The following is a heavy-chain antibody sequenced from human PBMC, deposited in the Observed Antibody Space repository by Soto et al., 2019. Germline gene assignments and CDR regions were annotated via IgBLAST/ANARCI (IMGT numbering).Heavy chain of an antibody. J-gene: IGHJ4*02. CDR2: ISRSGSST. CDR3: ANTGCSGGTCYSGH. CDR1: GFTFSSYA. V-gene: IGHV3-23*01. Sequence: EVQLLESGGGLVQPGGSLRLSCAASGFTFSSYAMSWVCQAPGKGLEWVSSISRSGSSTYYADSVKGRFTISRDNSKNTLYLQMNSLRAEDTAVYYCANTGCSGGTCYSGHWGQGTQVTVYS. D-gene: IGHD2-15*01.